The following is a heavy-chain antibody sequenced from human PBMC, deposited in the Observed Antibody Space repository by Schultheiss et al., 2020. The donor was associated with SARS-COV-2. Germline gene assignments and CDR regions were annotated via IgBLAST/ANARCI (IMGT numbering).Heavy chain of an antibody. V-gene: IGHV4-59*01. J-gene: IGHJ4*02. D-gene: IGHD5-18*01. CDR2: ISYSGST. CDR3: ARDGYSYGTFGY. CDR1: GGSIYNYY. Sequence: SETLSLTCTVSGGSIYNYYWSWIRQPPGKGLEWIGYISYSGSTNYNPSLKSRVTVSVDTSKNQFSLKLRSVTPADTAVYFCARDGYSYGTFGYWGQGTLVTVFS.